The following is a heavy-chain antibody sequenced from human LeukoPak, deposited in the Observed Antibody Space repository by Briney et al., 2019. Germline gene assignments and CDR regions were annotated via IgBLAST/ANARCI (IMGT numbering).Heavy chain of an antibody. Sequence: GGSLRLSCAASGFTFSTYWMSWVRQAPGKGLEWVANIKQDGSDKFYVHSVKGRFTISRDNAKNSMYLQMNSLRAEDTAVYYCARVLPVASRDYWGQGTLVTVSS. CDR1: GFTFSTYW. D-gene: IGHD2-2*01. V-gene: IGHV3-7*01. J-gene: IGHJ4*02. CDR2: IKQDGSDK. CDR3: ARVLPVASRDY.